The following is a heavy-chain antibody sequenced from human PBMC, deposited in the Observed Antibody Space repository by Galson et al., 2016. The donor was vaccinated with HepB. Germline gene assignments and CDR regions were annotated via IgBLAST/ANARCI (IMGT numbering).Heavy chain of an antibody. CDR1: GFTVTSNY. CDR3: GRGGTRGSPHGVDV. V-gene: IGHV3-53*01. CDR2: IYSGGST. J-gene: IGHJ6*02. Sequence: SLRLSRAASGFTVTSNYMSWVRQAPGKGLEWVSLIYSGGSTYYADSVKGRFTISRDNSNNTLYLQMNSLRVEDTAVYYCGRGGTRGSPHGVDVWGQGTTVTVSS. D-gene: IGHD1-7*01.